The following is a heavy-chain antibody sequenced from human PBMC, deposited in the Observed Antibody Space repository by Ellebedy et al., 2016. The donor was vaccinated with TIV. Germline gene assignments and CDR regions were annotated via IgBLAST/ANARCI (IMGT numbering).Heavy chain of an antibody. CDR2: VNPNSGDT. CDR3: AREDAFDI. Sequence: AASVKVSCKASGYTFTKYNINWVRQSTGQGLEWMGWVNPNSGDTDYAQKFRDRVTMTRDTSTNTAYLELSRLRSEDTAVYYCAREDAFDIWGQGTMVTVSS. CDR1: GYTFTKYN. J-gene: IGHJ3*02. V-gene: IGHV1-8*01.